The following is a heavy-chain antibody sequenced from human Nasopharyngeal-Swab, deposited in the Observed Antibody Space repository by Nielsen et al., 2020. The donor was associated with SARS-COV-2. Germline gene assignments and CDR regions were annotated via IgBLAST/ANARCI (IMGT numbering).Heavy chain of an antibody. CDR3: ARAPLRGVDY. Sequence: SETLSLTCAVYGGSFSGYYWSWIRQPPGKGLEWIGEINHSGSTNYNPSLKSRVTISVDTSKNQFSLKLSSVTAADTAVCYCARAPLRGVDYWGQGTLVTVSS. CDR2: INHSGST. J-gene: IGHJ4*02. V-gene: IGHV4-34*01. CDR1: GGSFSGYY. D-gene: IGHD4-17*01.